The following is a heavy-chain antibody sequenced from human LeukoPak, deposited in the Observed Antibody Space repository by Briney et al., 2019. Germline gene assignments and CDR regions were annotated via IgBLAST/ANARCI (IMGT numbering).Heavy chain of an antibody. J-gene: IGHJ6*02. V-gene: IGHV3-48*04. Sequence: PGGSLRLSCAASGFTFSSYSMNWVRQAPGKGLEWVSYISSSSTIYYADSVKGRFTISRDNAKNSLYLQMNSLRSEDTAVYYCATQAVAGHLLSMDVWGQGTTVTVSS. CDR3: ATQAVAGHLLSMDV. D-gene: IGHD6-19*01. CDR2: ISSSSTI. CDR1: GFTFSSYS.